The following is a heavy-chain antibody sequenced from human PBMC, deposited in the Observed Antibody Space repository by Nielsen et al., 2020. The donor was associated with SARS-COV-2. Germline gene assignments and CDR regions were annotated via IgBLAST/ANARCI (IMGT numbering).Heavy chain of an antibody. Sequence: GVSLPISCAASGFTFSSSWMNWVRQAPEKGLEWVVNIKEDGSEKYYADSVKGRFTISRDNAKDLLYLQMNSLRAEDTAVYFCARNSGWYDSTLYWGLGTLVTVSS. J-gene: IGHJ4*02. CDR3: ARNSGWYDSTLY. V-gene: IGHV3-7*01. D-gene: IGHD6-13*01. CDR2: IKEDGSEK. CDR1: GFTFSSSW.